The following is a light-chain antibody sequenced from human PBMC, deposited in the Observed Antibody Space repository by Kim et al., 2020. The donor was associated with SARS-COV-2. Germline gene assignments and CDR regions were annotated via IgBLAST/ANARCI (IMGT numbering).Light chain of an antibody. Sequence: EVVLTQSPGTLSLSPGERATLSCRASQSVTSNYLAWYQQKPGQTPRLLIYVASRRATGIPDRFSGSGSGTDFTLTISRLEPEDFAVYYCHKYGTSPYTFGQGTKLEI. V-gene: IGKV3-20*01. CDR2: VAS. J-gene: IGKJ2*01. CDR3: HKYGTSPYT. CDR1: QSVTSNY.